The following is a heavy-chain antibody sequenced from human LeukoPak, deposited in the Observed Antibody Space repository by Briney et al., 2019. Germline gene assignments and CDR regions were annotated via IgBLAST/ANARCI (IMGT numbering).Heavy chain of an antibody. J-gene: IGHJ5*02. CDR2: INHSGST. D-gene: IGHD6-19*01. Sequence: SETLSLTCAVYGGSFSGSYWSWIRQPPGKGLEWIGEINHSGSTNYNPSLKSRVTISVDTSKNQLSLKLNSVTAADTAVYYCARYVAVAGTINWFDPWGQGTLVTVSS. V-gene: IGHV4-34*01. CDR1: GGSFSGSY. CDR3: ARYVAVAGTINWFDP.